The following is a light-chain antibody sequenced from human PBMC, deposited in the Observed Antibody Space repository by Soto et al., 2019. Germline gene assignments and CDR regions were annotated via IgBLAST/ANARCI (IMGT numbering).Light chain of an antibody. CDR1: QGISNY. J-gene: IGKJ4*01. V-gene: IGKV1-27*01. Sequence: DIQMTQSPSSLSASIGDRITITCRASQGISNYLAWYQQKPGKVPKLLIYGASTLQSGVPSRFSGSGSGTDLHLTITSLQPEDVATYYCQKYNSALLTFGVGTKVEIK. CDR3: QKYNSALLT. CDR2: GAS.